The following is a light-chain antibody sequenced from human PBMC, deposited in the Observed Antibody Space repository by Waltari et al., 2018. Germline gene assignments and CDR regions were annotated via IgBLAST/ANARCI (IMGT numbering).Light chain of an antibody. J-gene: IGLJ3*02. CDR1: SASVSTSYY. CDR3: VLYMCSFRV. CDR2: NTN. Sequence: QTVVTQEPSFSVSPGGTVTLTCGLRSASVSTSYYPSWYQQTPGQAPRTPIYNTNIRSSGVPDRFSGSILGNKAAVTITGAQADDESDYYCVLYMCSFRVFGGGTKLTVL. V-gene: IGLV8-61*01.